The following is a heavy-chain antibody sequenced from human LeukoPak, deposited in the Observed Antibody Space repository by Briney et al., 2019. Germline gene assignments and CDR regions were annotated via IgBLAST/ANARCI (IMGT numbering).Heavy chain of an antibody. Sequence: GGSLRLSCAASGFSFTNYAMSWVRQAPARGPEWVAVIWYDGSKKNYADSVRGRFTISRDNSKNTLYLQMNSLRAEDTGVYYCARPPEDWGQGTLVTVSS. V-gene: IGHV3-33*01. CDR1: GFSFTNYA. CDR2: IWYDGSKK. J-gene: IGHJ4*02. CDR3: ARPPED.